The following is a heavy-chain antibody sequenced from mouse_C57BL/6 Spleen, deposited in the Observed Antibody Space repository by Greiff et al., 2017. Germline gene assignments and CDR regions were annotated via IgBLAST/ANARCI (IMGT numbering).Heavy chain of an antibody. CDR3: ARTGTWWYFDV. J-gene: IGHJ1*03. D-gene: IGHD4-1*01. CDR1: GYTFTSYW. V-gene: IGHV1-64*01. Sequence: QVQLQQPGAELVKPGASVKLSCKASGYTFTSYWMHWVKQRPGQGLEWIGMIHPNSGSTNYNEKFKSKATLTVDKSSITAYMQLSSLTSEDSAVYYCARTGTWWYFDVWGTGTTVTVSS. CDR2: IHPNSGST.